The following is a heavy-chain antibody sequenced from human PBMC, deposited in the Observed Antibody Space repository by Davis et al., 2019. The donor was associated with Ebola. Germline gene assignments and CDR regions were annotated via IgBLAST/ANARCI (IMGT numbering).Heavy chain of an antibody. CDR3: ARGYYGSGSYYNRFDY. CDR2: IYSGGST. CDR1: GFTVSSNY. V-gene: IGHV3-66*01. D-gene: IGHD3-10*01. Sequence: GESLKISCAASGFTVSSNYMSWVRQAPGKGLEWVSIIYSGGSTDYADSVKGRFTISRDNAKNSLYLQMNSLRDEDTAVYYCARGYYGSGSYYNRFDYWGQGTLVTVSS. J-gene: IGHJ4*02.